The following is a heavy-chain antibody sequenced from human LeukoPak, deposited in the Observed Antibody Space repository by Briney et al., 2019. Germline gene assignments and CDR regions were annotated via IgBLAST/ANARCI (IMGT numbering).Heavy chain of an antibody. CDR1: GGSFSGYY. V-gene: IGHV4-59*01. Sequence: SETLSLTCAVYGGSFSGYYWSWIRQPPGKGLEWIGYIYYSGSTNYNPSLKSRVTISVDTSKNQFSLKLSSVTAADTAVYYCARVRGSGWSHFDYWGQGTLVTVSS. J-gene: IGHJ4*02. CDR2: IYYSGST. CDR3: ARVRGSGWSHFDY. D-gene: IGHD6-19*01.